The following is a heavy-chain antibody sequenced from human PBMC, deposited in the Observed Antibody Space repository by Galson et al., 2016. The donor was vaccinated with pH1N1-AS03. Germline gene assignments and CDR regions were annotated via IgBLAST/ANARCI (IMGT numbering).Heavy chain of an antibody. CDR2: IKQDATEK. CDR1: GFTFSVYW. D-gene: IGHD3-10*01. V-gene: IGHV3-7*01. Sequence: SLRLSCAISGFTFSVYWMSWVRQAPGKGLEWVANIKQDATEKYYVDSVKGRFTISRDNAKKSLYLQMDSLGLEDTASYYCARFAWATSGDDAFDVWGQGTLVTVSS. J-gene: IGHJ3*01. CDR3: ARFAWATSGDDAFDV.